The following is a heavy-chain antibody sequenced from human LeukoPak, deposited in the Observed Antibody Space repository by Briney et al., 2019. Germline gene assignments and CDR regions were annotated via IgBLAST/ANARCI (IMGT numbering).Heavy chain of an antibody. Sequence: GASVKVSRKASGYTFSAYFLHWVRQAPGQGLEWVGWINPNNGATEYAQTFQGRVTMTRDTSISTVYMELSSLRSDDTAVYYCARGRRLDTATFDENYWGQGTLVTVSS. CDR1: GYTFSAYF. CDR3: ARGRRLDTATFDENY. V-gene: IGHV1-2*02. J-gene: IGHJ4*02. CDR2: INPNNGAT. D-gene: IGHD5-18*01.